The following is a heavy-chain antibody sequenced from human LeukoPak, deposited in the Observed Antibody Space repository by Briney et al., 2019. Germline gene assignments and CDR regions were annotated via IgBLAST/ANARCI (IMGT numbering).Heavy chain of an antibody. J-gene: IGHJ4*02. CDR1: GGSISSGGYY. CDR3: ARDSSYGNLYYFDY. V-gene: IGHV4-31*03. CDR2: IYYSGST. Sequence: SETLSLTCTVSGGSISSGGYYWSWIRQHPGKGLEWIGYIYYSGSTYYNPSLKSRVTISVDTSKNQFSLKLSSVTAADTVVYYCARDSSYGNLYYFDYWGQGTLVTVSS. D-gene: IGHD6-6*01.